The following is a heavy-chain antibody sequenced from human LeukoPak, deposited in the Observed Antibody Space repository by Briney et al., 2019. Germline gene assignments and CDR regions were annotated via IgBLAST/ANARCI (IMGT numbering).Heavy chain of an antibody. J-gene: IGHJ3*02. V-gene: IGHV1-18*01. CDR3: ARERDYYDSSGYYVGAFDI. CDR2: ISAYNGNT. CDR1: GYTFTSYG. Sequence: ASVKVSCKASGYTFTSYGISWVRQAPGQGLEWMGWISAYNGNTNYAQKLRGRVTMTTDTSTSTAYMELRSLRSDDTAVYYCARERDYYDSSGYYVGAFDIWGQGTMVTVSS. D-gene: IGHD3-22*01.